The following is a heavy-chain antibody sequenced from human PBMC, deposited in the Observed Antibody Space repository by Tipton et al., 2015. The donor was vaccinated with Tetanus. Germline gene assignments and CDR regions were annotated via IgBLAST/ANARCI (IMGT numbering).Heavy chain of an antibody. Sequence: TLSLTCTVSGGSIRGGGYYWSWIRKHPERGLEWMGYIYYTGNTYYNPSLKSRVTISVDMSKNQFSLKLKSVTAADTAVYYCARRCVSARFDDCGQGTQIPVSS. CDR1: GGSIRGGGYY. CDR2: IYYTGNT. D-gene: IGHD6-6*01. J-gene: IGHJ4*02. CDR3: ARRCVSARFDD. V-gene: IGHV4-31*03.